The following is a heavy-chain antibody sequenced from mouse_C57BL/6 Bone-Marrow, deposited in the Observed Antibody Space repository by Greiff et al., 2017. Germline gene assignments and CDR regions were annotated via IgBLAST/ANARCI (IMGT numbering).Heavy chain of an antibody. J-gene: IGHJ4*01. V-gene: IGHV1-81*01. CDR1: GYTFTSYG. CDR2: IYPRSGNT. CDR3: ARYYFYAMDY. D-gene: IGHD1-1*01. Sequence: VQLQQSGAELARPGASVKLSCKASGYTFTSYGISWVKQRTGQGLEWIGEIYPRSGNTYYNEKFKGKATLTADKSSSTAYMELRSLTSEDSAVHFCARYYFYAMDYWGQGTSVTVSS.